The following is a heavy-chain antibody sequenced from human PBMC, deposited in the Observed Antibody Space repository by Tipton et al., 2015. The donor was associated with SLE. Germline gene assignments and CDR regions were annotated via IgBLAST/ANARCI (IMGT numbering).Heavy chain of an antibody. Sequence: QLVQSGAEVKKPGESLKISCKGSGYSFTSYWIGWVRQAPGKGLEWVAFIRYDGSNKYYADSVKGRFTISRDNSKNTLYLQMNSLRAEDTAVYYCAKDRGGGSYPDDDWCQGTLVTVSS. D-gene: IGHD1-26*01. CDR2: IRYDGSNK. CDR3: AKDRGGGSYPDDD. CDR1: GYSFTSYW. J-gene: IGHJ4*02. V-gene: IGHV3-30*02.